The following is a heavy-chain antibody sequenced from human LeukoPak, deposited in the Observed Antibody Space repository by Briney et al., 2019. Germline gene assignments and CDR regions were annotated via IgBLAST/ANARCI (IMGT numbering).Heavy chain of an antibody. Sequence: GRSLRLSCAASGFSFNGHAMHWVRQAPGKGLEWVSIISTDGNNEDYVDSVRGRFTISRDNSKNTLYLQMNSLRAEDTAVYYCARGCASQYCFIIDFWGQGTLVTVSS. D-gene: IGHD2/OR15-2a*01. CDR3: ARGCASQYCFIIDF. CDR1: GFSFNGHA. J-gene: IGHJ4*02. V-gene: IGHV3-30*03. CDR2: ISTDGNNE.